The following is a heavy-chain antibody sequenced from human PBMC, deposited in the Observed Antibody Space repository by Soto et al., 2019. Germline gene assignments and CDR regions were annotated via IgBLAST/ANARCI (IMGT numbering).Heavy chain of an antibody. CDR1: GFTFRNFG. V-gene: IGHV3-13*01. D-gene: IGHD6-13*01. CDR2: IGTAGDT. Sequence: GGSLRLPVPALGFTFRNFGFHWVRQVIGKGLEWVSGIGTAGDTYYAGSVKGRFATSRENAKNSLYLQMNNLRDEDTAVYYCTRGAAGFDYWGHGTLVTVSS. CDR3: TRGAAGFDY. J-gene: IGHJ4*01.